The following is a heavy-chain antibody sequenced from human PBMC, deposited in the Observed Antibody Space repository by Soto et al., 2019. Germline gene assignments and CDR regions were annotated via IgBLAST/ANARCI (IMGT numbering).Heavy chain of an antibody. CDR3: ARRNNAFQI. Sequence: ASVKVSCKASGYKFSSYALSWVRQAPGQGLEWLGWISVDSGNTKYVQSLQDRVSMTTDTSTSTAYMELTSLRSEDTAVYYCARRNNAFQIWGQGTMVTVSS. D-gene: IGHD4-4*01. CDR2: ISVDSGNT. J-gene: IGHJ3*02. CDR1: GYKFSSYA. V-gene: IGHV1-18*01.